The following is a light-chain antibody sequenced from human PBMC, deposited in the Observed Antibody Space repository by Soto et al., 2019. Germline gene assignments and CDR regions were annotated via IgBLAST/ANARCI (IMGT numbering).Light chain of an antibody. CDR2: DAS. V-gene: IGKV1-5*01. CDR3: LQYSSHSWT. J-gene: IGKJ1*01. CDR1: RSISDW. Sequence: DIQMTQSPSSLSPSVGDRVTITCRASRSISDWLAWYQQIPGKAPELLIFDASNLKSGVSSRFSGSGSGTEFTLTISRLQPDDVATYYCLQYSSHSWTFGQGTKVDIK.